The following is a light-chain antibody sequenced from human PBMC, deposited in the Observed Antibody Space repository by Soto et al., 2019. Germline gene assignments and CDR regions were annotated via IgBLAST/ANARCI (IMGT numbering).Light chain of an antibody. V-gene: IGKV3-15*01. CDR2: GAS. CDR1: QSVSSN. Sequence: IVMTPSPSSLSVSPRERTTLSWRASQSVSSNLAWYQQKPGQAPMLLIYGASTRATGIPAKFSGSGSGTDFTFTISSLQPEDIATYYCQQYDNLPFTFGHGTKVDIK. CDR3: QQYDNLPFT. J-gene: IGKJ3*01.